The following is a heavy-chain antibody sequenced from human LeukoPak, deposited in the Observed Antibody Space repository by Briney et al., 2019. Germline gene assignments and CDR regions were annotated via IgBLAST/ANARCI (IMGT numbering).Heavy chain of an antibody. CDR1: GFTFSSYG. J-gene: IGHJ6*02. CDR2: ISYDGSNK. D-gene: IGHD6-19*01. Sequence: LGRSLRLSCAASGFTFSSYGMHWVRQAPGKGLEWVAVISYDGSNKYYADSVKGRFTISRDNSKNTLYLQMNSLRAEDTAVYYCARELGSSSGWYVRYYYGMDVWGQGTTVTVSS. V-gene: IGHV3-30*03. CDR3: ARELGSSSGWYVRYYYGMDV.